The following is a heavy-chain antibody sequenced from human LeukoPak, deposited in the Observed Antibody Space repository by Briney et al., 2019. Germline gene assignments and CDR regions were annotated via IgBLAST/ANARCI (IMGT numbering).Heavy chain of an antibody. CDR1: GGSISGSS. J-gene: IGHJ5*02. V-gene: IGHV4-30-2*01. D-gene: IGHD1-26*01. CDR3: ARGGVWFDP. CDR2: IYHSGST. Sequence: MPSETLSLTRTVSGGSISGSSWSWIRQPPGKGLEWIGYIYHSGSTYYNPSLKSRVTISVDRSKNQFSLKLSSVTAADTAVYYCARGGVWFDPWGQGTLVTVSS.